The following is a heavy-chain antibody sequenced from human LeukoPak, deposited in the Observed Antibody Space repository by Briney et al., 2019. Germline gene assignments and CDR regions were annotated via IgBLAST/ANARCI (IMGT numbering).Heavy chain of an antibody. Sequence: GASVKVSCKASGYTFTSYDINWVRQATGQGLEWMGWMNPNSGNTGYAQNFQGRVTMTRNTSISTAYMELSSLRSEDTAVYYCARGHDILTGLTFDYWGQGTLVTVSS. CDR1: GYTFTSYD. CDR3: ARGHDILTGLTFDY. V-gene: IGHV1-8*01. CDR2: MNPNSGNT. D-gene: IGHD3-9*01. J-gene: IGHJ4*02.